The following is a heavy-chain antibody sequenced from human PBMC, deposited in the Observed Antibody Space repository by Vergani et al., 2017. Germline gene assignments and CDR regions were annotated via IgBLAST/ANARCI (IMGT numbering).Heavy chain of an antibody. V-gene: IGHV3-66*02. Sequence: EVQLLESGGGLVRRGGPLRLSCEVSGLPLIDSHVDWDRQAPGEGLERVAIIYSGGTTFTADSLMGRLSTSKDNSGNTVYLELAHGKPEDTAVDYCTRHGVVVHGAGYQSYGMDVWGHGTTVIVSS. CDR1: GLPLIDSH. J-gene: IGHJ6*02. CDR2: IYSGGTT. D-gene: IGHD2-15*01. CDR3: TRHGVVVHGAGYQSYGMDV.